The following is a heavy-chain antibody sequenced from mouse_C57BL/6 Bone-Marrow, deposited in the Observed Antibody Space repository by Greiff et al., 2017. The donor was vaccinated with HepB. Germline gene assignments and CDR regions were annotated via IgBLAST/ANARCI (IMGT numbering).Heavy chain of an antibody. CDR2: ISYDGSN. V-gene: IGHV3-6*01. J-gene: IGHJ4*01. Sequence: EESGPGLVKPSQSLSLTCSVTGYSITSGYYWNWIRQFPGNKLEWMGYISYDGSNNYNPTLKNRISITSDTSKNQFFLKLNSVTTEDTATYYCARAGSCYYAMDYWGQGTSVTVSS. CDR3: ARAGSCYYAMDY. CDR1: GYSITSGYY. D-gene: IGHD1-1*02.